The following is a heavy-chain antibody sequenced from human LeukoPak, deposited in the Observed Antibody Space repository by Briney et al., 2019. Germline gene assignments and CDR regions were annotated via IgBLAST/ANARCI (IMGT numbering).Heavy chain of an antibody. V-gene: IGHV3-30*03. CDR1: GFTFSSYG. J-gene: IGHJ3*02. CDR2: ISFDGSNK. CDR3: AREERTVDAFDI. Sequence: GGSLRLSCAASGFTFSSYGMHWVRQAPGKGLEWVAVISFDGSNKYYADSVKGRFTISRDNSKNTLYLQMNSLRAEDTAVYYCAREERTVDAFDIWGQGTMVTVSS. D-gene: IGHD4-17*01.